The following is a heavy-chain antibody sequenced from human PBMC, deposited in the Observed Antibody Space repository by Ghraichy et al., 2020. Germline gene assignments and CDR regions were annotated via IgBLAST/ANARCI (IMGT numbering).Heavy chain of an antibody. D-gene: IGHD3-3*01. J-gene: IGHJ4*02. Sequence: ASVKVSCKASGYTFTGYYMHWVRQAPGQGLEWMGWINPNSGGTNYAQKFQGRVTMTRDTSISTAYMELSRLRSDDTAVYYCARGWRFLEWLLYYFDYWGQGTLVTVSS. CDR2: INPNSGGT. V-gene: IGHV1-2*02. CDR1: GYTFTGYY. CDR3: ARGWRFLEWLLYYFDY.